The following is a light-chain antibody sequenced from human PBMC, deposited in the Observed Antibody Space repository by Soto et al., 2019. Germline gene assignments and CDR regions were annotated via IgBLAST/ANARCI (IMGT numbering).Light chain of an antibody. Sequence: QSALTQPASVSGSPGQTITISCTGAVSEVAGYTYVSWYHQHPGKGPKVIIYDASNRPLGVSNRFSGSKSGTTASLTISGLQAEDEADYYCSSFTRIVGLFGGGTKLTVL. CDR1: VSEVAGYTY. J-gene: IGLJ2*01. CDR3: SSFTRIVGL. V-gene: IGLV2-14*03. CDR2: DAS.